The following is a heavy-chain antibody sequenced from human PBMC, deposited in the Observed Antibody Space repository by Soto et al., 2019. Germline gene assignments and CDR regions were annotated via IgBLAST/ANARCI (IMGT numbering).Heavy chain of an antibody. CDR2: ISHDGSDI. D-gene: IGHD2-8*01. CDR1: GFTFSNYG. V-gene: IGHV3-30*18. CDR3: AKCVSNLGVILGPNGLIDS. J-gene: IGHJ4*02. Sequence: QVQLVESGRGVVQPGRSLRLSCAASGFTFSNYGMHWVRQAPGKGLEWLAIISHDGSDIKYADSVKGRFTISRDNSRNTLYLQIDSLRPEDTAMYYCAKCVSNLGVILGPNGLIDSWGQGTLVTVSS.